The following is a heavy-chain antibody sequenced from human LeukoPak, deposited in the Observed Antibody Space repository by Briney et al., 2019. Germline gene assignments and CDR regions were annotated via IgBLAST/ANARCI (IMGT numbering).Heavy chain of an antibody. CDR2: ISSSSSYI. V-gene: IGHV3-21*06. CDR3: ARDYDFWSGSAVGY. Sequence: PGGSLRLSCAASGFTFSTYGMNWVRQAPGKGLEWVSSISSSSSYIYYADSVKGRFTISRDNAKNSLYLQMNSLRAEDTAVYYCARDYDFWSGSAVGYWGQGTLVTVSS. CDR1: GFTFSTYG. J-gene: IGHJ4*02. D-gene: IGHD3-3*01.